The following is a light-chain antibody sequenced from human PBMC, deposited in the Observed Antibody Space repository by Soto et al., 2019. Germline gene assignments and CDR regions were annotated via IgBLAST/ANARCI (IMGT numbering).Light chain of an antibody. CDR1: QSVTSN. CDR2: GAS. J-gene: IGKJ1*01. CDR3: QQYNNWPKT. V-gene: IGKV3-15*01. Sequence: EIVLTQSPGTLSLSPGERATLSCGANQSVTSNYLAWYQQKPGQAPRRLIYGASTRATGIPARFSGSGSGTEFTLTISSLQSEDFAVYYCQQYNNWPKTFGQGTKVDIK.